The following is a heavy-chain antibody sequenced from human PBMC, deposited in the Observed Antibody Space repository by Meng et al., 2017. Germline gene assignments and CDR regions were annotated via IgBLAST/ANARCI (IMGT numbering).Heavy chain of an antibody. CDR2: IYWNDDK. V-gene: IGHV2-5*01. D-gene: IGHD5-12*01. CDR1: GFSLSTSGVA. J-gene: IGHJ4*02. CDR3: AHSRGGYAPADY. Sequence: SGSTPVKPTQTLTLTCTFSGFSLSTSGVAVGWIRQPPGKALEWLALIYWNDDKRYSPSLNSRLTITRDTSKNQVVLTMTNMDPVGTGTYYYAHSRGGYAPADYWGQGTLVTVSS.